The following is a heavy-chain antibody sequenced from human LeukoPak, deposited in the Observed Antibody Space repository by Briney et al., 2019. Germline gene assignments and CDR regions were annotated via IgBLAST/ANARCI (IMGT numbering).Heavy chain of an antibody. CDR1: GFSLSTNGVN. D-gene: IGHD3-9*01. V-gene: IGHV2-5*02. Sequence: SGPTLVNPTQTLTLTCTFSGFSLSTNGVNVGWIRQPPGKALEWPALIYWDDDKRYSPSLKSRLTITKDTSKNQVVLTMTNMDPVDTATYYCAHRTAHMTGFDYWGQGTLVTVSS. J-gene: IGHJ4*02. CDR2: IYWDDDK. CDR3: AHRTAHMTGFDY.